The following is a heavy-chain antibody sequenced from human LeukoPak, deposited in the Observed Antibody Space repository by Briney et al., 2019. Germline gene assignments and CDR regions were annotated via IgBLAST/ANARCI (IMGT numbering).Heavy chain of an antibody. V-gene: IGHV3-23*01. Sequence: EPGGSLRLSCAASGFTFSSYAMSWVRQAPGKGLEWVSAISGSGGSTYYADSVKGRFTISRDNSKNTLYLQMNSLRAEDTAVYYCAKEGPSGSYTLEYFQHWGQGTLVTVSS. CDR2: ISGSGGST. J-gene: IGHJ1*01. CDR1: GFTFSSYA. D-gene: IGHD1-26*01. CDR3: AKEGPSGSYTLEYFQH.